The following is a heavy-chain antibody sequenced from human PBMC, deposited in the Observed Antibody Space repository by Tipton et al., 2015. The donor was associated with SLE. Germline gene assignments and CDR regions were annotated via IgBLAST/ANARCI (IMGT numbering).Heavy chain of an antibody. CDR3: VRKTPQNWYFDL. Sequence: SLRLSCAASGFTFSDYYMSWIRQAPGKGLEWVSYISSSGSTIYYADSVQGRFTISRDNAKNSLYLQMNSLRPEDTAIYHCVRKTPQNWYFDLWGRGTLVTVSS. CDR1: GFTFSDYY. J-gene: IGHJ2*01. V-gene: IGHV3-11*01. CDR2: ISSSGSTI.